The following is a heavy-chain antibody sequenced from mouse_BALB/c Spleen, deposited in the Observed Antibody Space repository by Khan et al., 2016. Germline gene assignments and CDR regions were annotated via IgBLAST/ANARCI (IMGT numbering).Heavy chain of an antibody. D-gene: IGHD2-14*01. Sequence: EVKLLESGGGLVQPGGSLKLSCAASGFDFSRYWMSWVRQAPGKGLEWIGEINPDSSTINYTPSLKDKFIISRDNAKNTLYLQMRKVRSEDTVLXYCASAGYDGYLVNWGQGTLVTVSA. J-gene: IGHJ3*01. CDR3: ASAGYDGYLVN. CDR1: GFDFSRYW. V-gene: IGHV4-1*02. CDR2: INPDSSTI.